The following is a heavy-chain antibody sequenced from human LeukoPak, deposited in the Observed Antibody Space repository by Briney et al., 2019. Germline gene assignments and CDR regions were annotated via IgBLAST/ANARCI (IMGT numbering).Heavy chain of an antibody. CDR1: GYSFTSYW. D-gene: IGHD2-15*01. V-gene: IGHV5-51*01. J-gene: IGHJ6*02. Sequence: GESLKISCKGSGYSFTSYWIGWVRQMPGKGLEWMGIIYPGDSDTRYSPSFQGQVIISADKSISTAYLQWSSLKASDTAMYYCARHGDVVVVAATPGMSHYYGMDVWGQGTTVTVSS. CDR2: IYPGDSDT. CDR3: ARHGDVVVVAATPGMSHYYGMDV.